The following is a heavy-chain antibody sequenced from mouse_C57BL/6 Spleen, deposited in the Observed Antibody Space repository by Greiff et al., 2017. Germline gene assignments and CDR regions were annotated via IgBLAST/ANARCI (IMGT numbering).Heavy chain of an antibody. CDR1: GYTFTSYW. J-gene: IGHJ2*01. CDR3: ARGGNYPYYFAY. Sequence: QVQLKQSGTELVQPGASVKLSCKASGYTFTSYWMHWVKQRPGQGLEWIGNINPSNGGTTYNEKFTSKATRTVDNSSSTAYMQLISLRSEDSAVYYCARGGNYPYYFAYWGPGTPLTVSS. CDR2: INPSNGGT. D-gene: IGHD2-1*01. V-gene: IGHV1-53*01.